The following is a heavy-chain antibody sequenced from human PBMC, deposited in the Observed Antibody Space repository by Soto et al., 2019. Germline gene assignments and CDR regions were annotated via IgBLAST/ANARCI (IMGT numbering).Heavy chain of an antibody. CDR2: VNPNSGGT. V-gene: IGHV1-2*02. CDR3: ARDKRAFVVVTEPNSYYYYGMDV. J-gene: IGHJ6*02. D-gene: IGHD2-21*02. CDR1: GYTFTGYY. Sequence: ASVKVSCKASGYTFTGYYMHWVRQAPGRGLEWMGWVNPNSGGTNYAQKLQGRVTMTTDTSTSTAYMELRSLRSDDTAVYYCARDKRAFVVVTEPNSYYYYGMDVWGQGTTVTVS.